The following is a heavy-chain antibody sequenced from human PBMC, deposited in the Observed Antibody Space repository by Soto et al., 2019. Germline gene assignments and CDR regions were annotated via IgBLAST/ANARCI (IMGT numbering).Heavy chain of an antibody. Sequence: GASVKVSCKASGYTFNKYDITWVRQAPGQGLEWLGLISPNSGRPSYAQKFEGRVTMTTDTSTTTAYLELRSLRSVDTAVYYCVRQYYDFWTDYPDFDYWGQGTLVTVPQ. V-gene: IGHV1-18*04. CDR3: VRQYYDFWTDYPDFDY. D-gene: IGHD3-3*01. CDR1: GYTFNKYD. J-gene: IGHJ4*02. CDR2: ISPNSGRP.